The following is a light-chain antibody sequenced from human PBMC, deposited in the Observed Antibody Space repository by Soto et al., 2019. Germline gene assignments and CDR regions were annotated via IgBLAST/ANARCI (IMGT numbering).Light chain of an antibody. Sequence: EMVMTQSPATLSVSPGERVTLSCRASESVHRNLAWYQQKPGQGPSLLIYYASTRATGVPDRFTRSESGTEFSLTLSSLQSEDFAVYHCHPSSNWPPAFGPGTKVELK. CDR3: HPSSNWPPA. CDR2: YAS. J-gene: IGKJ3*01. V-gene: IGKV3-15*01. CDR1: ESVHRN.